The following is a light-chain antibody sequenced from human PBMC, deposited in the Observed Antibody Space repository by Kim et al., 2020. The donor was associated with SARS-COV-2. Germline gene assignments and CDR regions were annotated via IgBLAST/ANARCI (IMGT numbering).Light chain of an antibody. CDR1: QSILYSSNNKNY. Sequence: VTISCKSSQSILYSSNNKNYLAWFQHKPGQPPKLLIYCASTRQAGVPDRFSGSGSGTDFTLTISSLQAEDVAVYYCQQYYDNPRTFGQGTKVDIK. V-gene: IGKV4-1*01. CDR3: QQYYDNPRT. CDR2: CAS. J-gene: IGKJ1*01.